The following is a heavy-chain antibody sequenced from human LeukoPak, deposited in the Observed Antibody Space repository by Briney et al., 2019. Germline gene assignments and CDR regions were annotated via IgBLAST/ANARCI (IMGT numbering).Heavy chain of an antibody. Sequence: KPSGTLSLTCAVSGGSISSSNWWSWVRQPPGKGLEWIGEIYHSGSTNYNPSLKSRVTISVDKSKNQFSLKLSSVTAADTAVYYCARGYSSGRYFYSSGDAFDIWGQGTMVTVSS. CDR1: GGSISSSNW. V-gene: IGHV4-4*02. CDR3: ARGYSSGRYFYSSGDAFDI. CDR2: IYHSGST. D-gene: IGHD6-19*01. J-gene: IGHJ3*02.